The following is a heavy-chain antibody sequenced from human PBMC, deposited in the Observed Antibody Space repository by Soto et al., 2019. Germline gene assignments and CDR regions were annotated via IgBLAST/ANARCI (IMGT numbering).Heavy chain of an antibody. CDR3: AKVLSSGSYSGALEY. D-gene: IGHD1-26*01. CDR1: GFSMTNFA. Sequence: PXGSLELSFVASGFSMTNFAMSGVRQAPGKGLEWASAISASGGSTYADSVKGRFTISRDNSKNTLYLQMNSLRVEDTAVYYCAKVLSSGSYSGALEYWGQGALVTVSS. V-gene: IGHV3-23*01. J-gene: IGHJ4*02. CDR2: ISASGGST.